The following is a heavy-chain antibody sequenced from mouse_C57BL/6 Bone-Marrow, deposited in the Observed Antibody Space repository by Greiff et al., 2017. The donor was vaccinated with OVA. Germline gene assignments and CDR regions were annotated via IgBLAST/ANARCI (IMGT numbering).Heavy chain of an antibody. D-gene: IGHD3-2*02. Sequence: LQQSGAELVRPGSSVKLSCKASYFAFMASAMHWVKQRPGHGLEWIGSFTMYSDATEYSENFKGKATLTANTSSSTAYMELSSLTSEDSAVYYCARTTAQATPYAMDYWGQGTSVTVSS. J-gene: IGHJ4*01. CDR3: ARTTAQATPYAMDY. CDR1: YFAFMASA. CDR2: FTMYSDAT. V-gene: IGHV1-49*01.